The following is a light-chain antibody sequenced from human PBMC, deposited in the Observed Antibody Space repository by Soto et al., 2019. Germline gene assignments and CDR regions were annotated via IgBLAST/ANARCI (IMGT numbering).Light chain of an antibody. CDR2: KAS. CDR1: QSINTW. J-gene: IGKJ1*01. CDR3: QQYQTYSQ. Sequence: DIQMTQSPSTLSASVGDRVTITCRASQSINTWLAWYQLKPGRAPKLLIYKASTLESGVSSRFSGSGSGTEFTLTISSLQPDDFATYYCQQYQTYSQFGRGTKVDIK. V-gene: IGKV1-5*03.